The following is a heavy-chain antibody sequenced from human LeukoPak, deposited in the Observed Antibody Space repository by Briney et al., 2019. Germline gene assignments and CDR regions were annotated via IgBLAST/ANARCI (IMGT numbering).Heavy chain of an antibody. CDR2: INHSGST. Sequence: PSETLSLTCAVYGGSFSGYYWSWIRQPPGKGLEWIGEINHSGSTNYNPSLKSRVTISVDTSKNQFSLKLSSVTAADTAVYYCVGDSGGYRGQGTLVTVSS. CDR1: GGSFSGYY. CDR3: VGDSGGY. V-gene: IGHV4-34*01. D-gene: IGHD3-10*01. J-gene: IGHJ4*02.